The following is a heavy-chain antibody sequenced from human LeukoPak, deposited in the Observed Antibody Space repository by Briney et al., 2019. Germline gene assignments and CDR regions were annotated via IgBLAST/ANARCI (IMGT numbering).Heavy chain of an antibody. D-gene: IGHD6-6*01. V-gene: IGHV3-9*01. CDR1: GFTFDDYA. CDR2: ISWNSGSI. J-gene: IGHJ4*02. CDR3: AKDSHYSSSSGYFDY. Sequence: PGGSLRLSCAASGFTFDDYAMHWVRQAPGKSLEWVSGISWNSGSIGYADSVKGRFTISRDNAKNSLYLQMNGLRAEDTALYYCAKDSHYSSSSGYFDYWGQGTLVTVSS.